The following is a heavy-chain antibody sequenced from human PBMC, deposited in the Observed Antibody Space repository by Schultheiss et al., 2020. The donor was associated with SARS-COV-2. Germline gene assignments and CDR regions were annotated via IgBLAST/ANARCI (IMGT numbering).Heavy chain of an antibody. CDR1: GYTFTSYD. D-gene: IGHD2-15*01. Sequence: ASVKVSCKASGYTFTSYDINWVRQATGQGLEWMGWMNPNSGNTGYAQKFQGRVTMTRNTSISTAYMELSSLRSEDTAVYYCAREPVVVVATTDYYYYGMDVWGQGTTVTVSS. CDR2: MNPNSGNT. CDR3: AREPVVVVATTDYYYYGMDV. J-gene: IGHJ6*02. V-gene: IGHV1-8*01.